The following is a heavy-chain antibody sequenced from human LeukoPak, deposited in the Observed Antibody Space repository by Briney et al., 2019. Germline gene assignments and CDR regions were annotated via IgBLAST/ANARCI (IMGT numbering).Heavy chain of an antibody. J-gene: IGHJ3*02. V-gene: IGHV1-58*02. CDR3: AAGASPHDAFDI. Sequence: SVQVSCKASGFTFTSSAMQWVRQARGQRLEWIGWIVVGSGNTNYAQKFQERVTITRDMSTSTAYMELSSLRSEDTAVYYCAAGASPHDAFDIWGQGTMVTVSS. CDR2: IVVGSGNT. D-gene: IGHD3-16*01. CDR1: GFTFTSSA.